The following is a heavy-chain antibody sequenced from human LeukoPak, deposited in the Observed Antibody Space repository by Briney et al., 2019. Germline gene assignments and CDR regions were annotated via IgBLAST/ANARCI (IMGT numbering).Heavy chain of an antibody. V-gene: IGHV4-34*01. Sequence: SETLSLTCAVYGGSYSGYYWSRIRQPPGKGLEWIGEINHSGSTKYNPSLKSRVTISVDTAKNQFSLKLNSVTAADTAVYYCAHRDGYTNLWGQGTLVTVSS. D-gene: IGHD5-24*01. CDR3: AHRDGYTNL. CDR2: INHSGST. CDR1: GGSYSGYY. J-gene: IGHJ5*02.